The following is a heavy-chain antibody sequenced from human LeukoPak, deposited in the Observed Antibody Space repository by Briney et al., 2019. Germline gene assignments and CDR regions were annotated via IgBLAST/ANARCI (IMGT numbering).Heavy chain of an antibody. D-gene: IGHD6-19*01. CDR3: ARVDSYNNGWLDF. CDR1: GFTFSSNW. CDR2: IRQDGSVT. J-gene: IGHJ4*02. V-gene: IGHV3-7*04. Sequence: GGSLRLSCAASGFTFSSNWMSWVRQAPGKGLEWVANIRQDGSVTKYVDSVKGRFTISRDNAKNSLDLQMNSLRAEDTAVYYCARVDSYNNGWLDFWGQGTLVTVS.